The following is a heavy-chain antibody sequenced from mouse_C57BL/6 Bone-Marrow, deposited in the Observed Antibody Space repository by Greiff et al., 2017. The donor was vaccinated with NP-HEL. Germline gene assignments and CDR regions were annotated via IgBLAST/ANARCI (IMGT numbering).Heavy chain of an antibody. D-gene: IGHD2-4*01. J-gene: IGHJ3*01. V-gene: IGHV1-26*01. CDR3: ARGPYDYSWFAY. CDR2: INPNNGGT. Sequence: VQLQQSGPELVKPGASVKISCKASGYTFTDYYMNWVKQSHGKSLEWIGDINPNNGGTSYNQKFKGKATLTVDKSSSTAYMELRSLTSEDSAVYYCARGPYDYSWFAYWGQGTLVTVSA. CDR1: GYTFTDYY.